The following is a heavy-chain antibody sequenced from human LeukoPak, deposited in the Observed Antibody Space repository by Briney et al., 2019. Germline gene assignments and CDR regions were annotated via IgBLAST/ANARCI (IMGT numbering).Heavy chain of an antibody. V-gene: IGHV3-21*01. Sequence: PGGSLRLSCAASGFTFSSYSMNWVRQAPGKGLEWVSSISSSSSYIYYADSVKGRFTISRDNAKNSLCLQMNSLRAEDTAVYYCARGSRFGELSVWFDPWGQGTLVTVSS. CDR1: GFTFSSYS. CDR3: ARGSRFGELSVWFDP. J-gene: IGHJ5*02. D-gene: IGHD3-10*01. CDR2: ISSSSSYI.